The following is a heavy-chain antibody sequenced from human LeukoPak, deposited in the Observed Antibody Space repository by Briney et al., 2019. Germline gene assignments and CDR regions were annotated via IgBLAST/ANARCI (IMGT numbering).Heavy chain of an antibody. J-gene: IGHJ6*03. CDR2: ISGNGGST. CDR1: GFTFRSYG. Sequence: GGSLRLSCVASGFTFRSYGMSRVRQAPGKGLEWVSIISGNGGSTYYADSVKGRFTISRDNSKNTLYLQMNSLRAEDTAVYYCAKNSGFGDYYYMDVWGRGTTVTISS. V-gene: IGHV3-23*01. D-gene: IGHD3-10*01. CDR3: AKNSGFGDYYYMDV.